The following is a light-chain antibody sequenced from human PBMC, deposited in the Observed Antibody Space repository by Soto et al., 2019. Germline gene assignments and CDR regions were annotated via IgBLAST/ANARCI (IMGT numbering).Light chain of an antibody. CDR2: AAS. V-gene: IGKV1-27*01. Sequence: DIQMTQSPSSLSASVGDRVTITCRASQGISNYLAWYQQKPGKVPKLLIYAASTLQSGVPSRFSGSGSGTDFALTISSLQPADVATNYYQKYNSAPPFSFGPGTKLEIK. CDR1: QGISNY. J-gene: IGKJ3*01. CDR3: QKYNSAPPFS.